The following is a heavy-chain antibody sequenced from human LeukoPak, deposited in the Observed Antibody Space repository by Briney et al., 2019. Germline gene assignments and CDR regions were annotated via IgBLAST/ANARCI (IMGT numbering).Heavy chain of an antibody. Sequence: LPGGSLRLSCAASGFTFSSYDMHWVRQATGKVLEWVSAIGTAGDTYYPGSVKGRFTISRENAKNSLYLQMNSLRAGDTAVYYCARVKSYRSGGLDAFDIWGQGTMVTVPS. J-gene: IGHJ3*02. D-gene: IGHD6-19*01. V-gene: IGHV3-13*01. CDR1: GFTFSSYD. CDR3: ARVKSYRSGGLDAFDI. CDR2: IGTAGDT.